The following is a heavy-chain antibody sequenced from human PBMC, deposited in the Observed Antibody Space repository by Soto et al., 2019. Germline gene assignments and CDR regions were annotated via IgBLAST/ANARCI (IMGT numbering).Heavy chain of an antibody. CDR2: IIPIFGTA. CDR1: GGTFSSYA. Sequence: SVKVSCKAAGGTFSSYAISWVRQAPGQGLEWMGGIIPIFGTANYAQKFQGRVTITADESTSTAYVELSSLRSEDTAVYYCARDRRERRITMVRGVGMDVWGQGTTVTVSS. J-gene: IGHJ6*02. D-gene: IGHD3-10*01. V-gene: IGHV1-69*13. CDR3: ARDRRERRITMVRGVGMDV.